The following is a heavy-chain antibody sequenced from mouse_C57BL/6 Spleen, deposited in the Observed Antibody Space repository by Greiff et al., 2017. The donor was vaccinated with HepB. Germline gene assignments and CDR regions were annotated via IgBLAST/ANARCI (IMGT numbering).Heavy chain of an antibody. CDR3: APDVYSSFDY. Sequence: VQLQQSGPELVKPGASVKISCKASGYAFSSSWMNWVKQRPGKGLEWIGRIYPGDGDTNYNGKFKGKATLTADKSSSTAYMQLSSLTSEDSAVYFCAPDVYSSFDYWGQGTTLTVSS. V-gene: IGHV1-82*01. J-gene: IGHJ2*01. D-gene: IGHD2-3*01. CDR2: IYPGDGDT. CDR1: GYAFSSSW.